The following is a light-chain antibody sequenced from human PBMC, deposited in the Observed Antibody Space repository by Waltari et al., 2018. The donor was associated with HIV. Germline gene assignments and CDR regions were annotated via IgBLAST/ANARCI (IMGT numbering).Light chain of an antibody. CDR2: WAS. J-gene: IGKJ4*01. Sequence: DIVMTQSPDSLAVSLGERAPIHCKSSQSVLKTSTSRNYLAWYQQKPRQPPTLLIYWASTRESGVPARFSGSGSGTDFTLTISSLQAEDVAVYYYQQYLSTPLTFGGGTKVEIK. CDR3: QQYLSTPLT. CDR1: QSVLKTSTSRNY. V-gene: IGKV4-1*01.